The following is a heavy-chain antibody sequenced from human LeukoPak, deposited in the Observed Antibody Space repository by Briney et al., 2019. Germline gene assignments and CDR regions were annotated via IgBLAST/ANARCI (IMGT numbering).Heavy chain of an antibody. CDR3: SVWFGEFAH. V-gene: IGHV1-2*02. J-gene: IGHJ4*02. CDR1: GYTFTDYN. Sequence: GASVTVSCKASGYTFTDYNIHWVRQAPGQGLEWMGWINPSSGGTNYAQRFQGMVTMTRDTSISTAYMDLGSLKSDDTATYFCSVWFGEFAHWGQGTLVTVSS. D-gene: IGHD3-10*01. CDR2: INPSSGGT.